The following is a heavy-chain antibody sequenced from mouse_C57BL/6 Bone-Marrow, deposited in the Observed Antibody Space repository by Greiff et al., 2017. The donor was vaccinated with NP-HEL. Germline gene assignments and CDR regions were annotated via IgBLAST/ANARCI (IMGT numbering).Heavy chain of an antibody. V-gene: IGHV1-80*01. CDR3: ARLRSYTMDY. CDR2: IYPGDGDT. CDR1: GYAFSSYW. J-gene: IGHJ4*01. Sequence: QVQLQQSGAELVKPGASVKISCKASGYAFSSYWMNWVKQRPGKGLEWIGEIYPGDGDTNYNGKFKGKATLTEDKSSSTAYMQLSSLTSEDSAVYVCARLRSYTMDYWGQGTSTTVTS. D-gene: IGHD1-1*01.